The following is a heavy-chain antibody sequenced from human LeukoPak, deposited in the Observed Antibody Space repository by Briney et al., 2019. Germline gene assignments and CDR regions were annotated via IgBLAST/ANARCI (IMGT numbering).Heavy chain of an antibody. J-gene: IGHJ3*02. Sequence: SGTLSLTCAVSGGSISSPNWWRWVRQPPGKGLEWIGEIYHSGSTNYNPSLKSRVTISIDRSKNQFSLKLTSVTAADTAIYYCARPGIGGAFDIWGQGTMVTVFS. CDR3: ARPGIGGAFDI. V-gene: IGHV4-4*02. D-gene: IGHD3-3*01. CDR1: GGSISSPNW. CDR2: IYHSGST.